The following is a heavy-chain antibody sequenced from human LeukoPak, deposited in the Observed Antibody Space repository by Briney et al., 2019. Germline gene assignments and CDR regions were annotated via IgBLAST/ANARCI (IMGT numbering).Heavy chain of an antibody. J-gene: IGHJ5*02. D-gene: IGHD2-15*01. CDR1: GGSISTYY. CDR3: ARVGDCSVDSNCYNFADWFDP. CDR2: IYYSGST. Sequence: SETLSLTCTVSGGSISTYYRSWIRQPPGKGPEWTGYIYYSGSTNYNPSLTSRVTISVDPSKNQFSLKLSSVTATDTAVYYCARVGDCSVDSNCYNFADWFDPWGQGTLVTVSS. V-gene: IGHV4-59*08.